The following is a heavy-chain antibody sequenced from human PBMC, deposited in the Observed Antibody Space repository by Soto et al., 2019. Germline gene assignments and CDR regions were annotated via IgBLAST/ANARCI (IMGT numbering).Heavy chain of an antibody. CDR3: ARVVQFYDSAGHDAFAI. CDR1: GASMSRYF. V-gene: IGHV4-59*01. D-gene: IGHD3-22*01. J-gene: IGHJ3*02. CDR2: THSNGNS. Sequence: QVQLQESGPGLVKPSETLSLTCAVSGASMSRYFWTWIRQPPGKGLEGIGNTHSNGNSFYTPSLKSRATISEDMSKNQFSLQLSSVTAADTAVYYCARVVQFYDSAGHDAFAIWGQGTVVTVSS.